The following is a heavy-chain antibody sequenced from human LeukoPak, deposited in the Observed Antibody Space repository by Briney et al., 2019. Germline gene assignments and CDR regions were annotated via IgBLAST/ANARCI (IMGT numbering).Heavy chain of an antibody. CDR1: GYTVSGYY. V-gene: IGHV1-2*02. D-gene: IGHD1-26*01. Sequence: ASVKVSCKASGYTVSGYYMHWVRQSPGQGLEWMGWIYPNSGDKTSAKKFDGRVTVTTDTYISIAFMEVSRLTSDDTAVYYCERSGSDAFDIWGTGTMVTVSS. CDR2: IYPNSGDK. CDR3: ERSGSDAFDI. J-gene: IGHJ3*02.